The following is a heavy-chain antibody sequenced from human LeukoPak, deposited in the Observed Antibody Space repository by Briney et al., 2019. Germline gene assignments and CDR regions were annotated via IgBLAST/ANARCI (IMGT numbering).Heavy chain of an antibody. CDR2: IYHSGST. V-gene: IGHV4-30-2*01. J-gene: IGHJ4*02. Sequence: RSSQTLSLTCAVSGGSISSGGYSWSWIRQPPGKGLEWIGYIYHSGSTYYNPSLKSRVTISVDRSKNQFSLKLSSVTAADTAVYYCAKARGNFYDFWSGYDCWGQGTLVTVSS. CDR3: AKARGNFYDFWSGYDC. D-gene: IGHD3-3*01. CDR1: GGSISSGGYS.